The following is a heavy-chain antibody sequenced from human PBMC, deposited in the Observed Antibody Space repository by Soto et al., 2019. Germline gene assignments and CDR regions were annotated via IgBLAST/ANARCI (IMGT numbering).Heavy chain of an antibody. D-gene: IGHD3-3*01. CDR1: GFTFSSYA. V-gene: IGHV3-23*01. CDR3: AKKAEGKTIFGVDPYYYYYMDV. CDR2: ISGSGGST. Sequence: GGSLRLSCAASGFTFSSYAMSWVRQAPGKGLEWVSAISGSGGSTYYADSVKGRFTISRDNSKNTLYLQMNSLRAEDTAVYYCAKKAEGKTIFGVDPYYYYYMDVWGKGTTVTVSS. J-gene: IGHJ6*03.